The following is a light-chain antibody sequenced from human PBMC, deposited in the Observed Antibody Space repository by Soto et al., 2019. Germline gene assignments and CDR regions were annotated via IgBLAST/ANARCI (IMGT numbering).Light chain of an antibody. CDR2: DVI. CDR3: CSYEGSYTHV. J-gene: IGLJ1*01. V-gene: IGLV2-11*01. Sequence: QSVLTQPRSVSGSPGQSVTISCTGTSSDIGAYNFVSWYQQHPDKAPKLMIYDVIKQPSGVPDRFSGSKSGNTASLTISGLQAEDEADYYCCSYEGSYTHVFGNGTKVTVL. CDR1: SSDIGAYNF.